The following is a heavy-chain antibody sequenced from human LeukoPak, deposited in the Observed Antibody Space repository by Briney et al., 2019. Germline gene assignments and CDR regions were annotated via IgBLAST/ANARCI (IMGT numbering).Heavy chain of an antibody. Sequence: SETLSLTCTVSGGSISSYYWSWIRQPPGKGLEWIGYIYYSGSTNYNPSLKSRVTISVDTSKNQFSLKLSSVTAADTAVYYCARVPWYDSSGYYPCYFDYWGQGTLVTVSS. V-gene: IGHV4-59*01. J-gene: IGHJ4*02. CDR1: GGSISSYY. D-gene: IGHD3-22*01. CDR3: ARVPWYDSSGYYPCYFDY. CDR2: IYYSGST.